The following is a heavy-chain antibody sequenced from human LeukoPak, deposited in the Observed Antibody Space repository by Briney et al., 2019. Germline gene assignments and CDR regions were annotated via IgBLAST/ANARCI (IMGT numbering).Heavy chain of an antibody. D-gene: IGHD3-22*01. V-gene: IGHV3-49*04. Sequence: GGSLRLSCTASGFTFGDYAMSWVRQAPGKGLEWVGSIRSKAYGGTIEYAASVKGRFTISRDDSKSIAYLEMNSLKSEDTAVYYCTSAYDSSGYFDYWGQGALVTVSS. CDR2: IRSKAYGGTI. CDR1: GFTFGDYA. J-gene: IGHJ4*02. CDR3: TSAYDSSGYFDY.